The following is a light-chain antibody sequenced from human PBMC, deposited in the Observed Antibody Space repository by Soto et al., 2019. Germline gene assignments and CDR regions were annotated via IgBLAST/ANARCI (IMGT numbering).Light chain of an antibody. Sequence: EILMTQSPATLAVSPGEGVALPCRASQSVSRNLAWYQQKSGQAPRLLIYGVSSRATDTPARFSGSGSGTEFTLTISSLQSEDFAVYYCQQYNNWPYTFGLGTKLEMK. CDR3: QQYNNWPYT. V-gene: IGKV3-15*01. J-gene: IGKJ2*01. CDR1: QSVSRN. CDR2: GVS.